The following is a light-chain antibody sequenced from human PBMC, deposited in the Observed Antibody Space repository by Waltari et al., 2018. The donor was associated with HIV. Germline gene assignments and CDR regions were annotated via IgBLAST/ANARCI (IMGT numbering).Light chain of an antibody. V-gene: IGLV3-21*02. CDR2: DDS. Sequence: SYVLAQPPSVSVAPGQTARITCGGANIGSKSVHWYQQKPGQAPLLVVYDDSGRPSGIPERFSGSNSGNTATLTISRVEAGDEADYYCQVWDSSSDDWVFGGGTKVTVL. CDR3: QVWDSSSDDWV. J-gene: IGLJ3*02. CDR1: NIGSKS.